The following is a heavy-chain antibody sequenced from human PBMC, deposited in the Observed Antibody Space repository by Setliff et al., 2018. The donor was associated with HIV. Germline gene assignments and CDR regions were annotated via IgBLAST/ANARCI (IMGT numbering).Heavy chain of an antibody. D-gene: IGHD3-3*01. V-gene: IGHV1-2*02. Sequence: GASVKVSCKASGYIFTDYYIHWVRQAPRQGLEWMGWINPNGGYTNYAQKFLGRVTMTQDTSFTTAYLELSRLGSDDTAVYYCAADNYNCNSFDSWGQGSLVTVSS. CDR2: INPNGGYT. J-gene: IGHJ4*02. CDR3: AADNYNCNSFDS. CDR1: GYIFTDYY.